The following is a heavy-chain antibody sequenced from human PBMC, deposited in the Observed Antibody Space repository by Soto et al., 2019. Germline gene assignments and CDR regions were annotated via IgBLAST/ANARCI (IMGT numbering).Heavy chain of an antibody. J-gene: IGHJ6*02. CDR1: GFTFSSYA. V-gene: IGHV3-23*01. D-gene: IGHD6-13*01. Sequence: GGSLRLSCAASGFTFSSYAMSWVRQAPGKGLEWVSAISGSGGSTYYADSVKGRFTISRDNSKNTLYLQMNSLRAEDTAVYYCAKETGIAAAGTWGAGVDYYYYGMDVWGQGTTVTVSS. CDR3: AKETGIAAAGTWGAGVDYYYYGMDV. CDR2: ISGSGGST.